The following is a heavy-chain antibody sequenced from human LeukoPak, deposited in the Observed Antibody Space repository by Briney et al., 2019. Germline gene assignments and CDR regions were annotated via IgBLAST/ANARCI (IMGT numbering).Heavy chain of an antibody. Sequence: GGSLRLSCAASGFTFSSYAMSWVRRAPGKGLEWVSAISGSGGSTYYADSVKGRFTISRDNSKNTLYLQMNSLRAEDTAVYYCAKRTYYDFWSGYYGAETSYSSGIDYWGQGTLVTVSS. CDR3: AKRTYYDFWSGYYGAETSYSSGIDY. J-gene: IGHJ4*02. CDR2: ISGSGGST. CDR1: GFTFSSYA. V-gene: IGHV3-23*01. D-gene: IGHD3-3*01.